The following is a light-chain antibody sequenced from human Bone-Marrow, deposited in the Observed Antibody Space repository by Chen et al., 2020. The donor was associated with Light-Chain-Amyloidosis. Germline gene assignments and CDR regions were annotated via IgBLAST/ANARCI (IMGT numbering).Light chain of an antibody. CDR1: SGDVGTYNY. J-gene: IGLJ1*01. Sequence: QSALTQPASVSGSPGQSITISCTGTSGDVGTYNYFPWYQQHPGKAPKVILYAVSNRPSGVSNRFSGSKSGNTASLTISGLQAEDEADYYCSSFSSSSSYVFGPGTKVTVL. CDR2: AVS. V-gene: IGLV2-14*01. CDR3: SSFSSSSSYV.